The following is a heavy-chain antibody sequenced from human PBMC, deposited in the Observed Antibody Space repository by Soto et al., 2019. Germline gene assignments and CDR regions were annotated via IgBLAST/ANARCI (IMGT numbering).Heavy chain of an antibody. CDR1: GFTVSSNY. Sequence: GGSLRLSCAASGFTVSSNYMSWVRQAPGKGLEWVSVIYSGGSTYYADSVKGRFTISRDNSKNTLYLQMNSLRAEDTAVYYCARSSVPLGDYYYYYMDVWGKGTTVTVS. J-gene: IGHJ6*03. V-gene: IGHV3-66*01. CDR3: ARSSVPLGDYYYYYMDV. D-gene: IGHD3-16*01. CDR2: IYSGGST.